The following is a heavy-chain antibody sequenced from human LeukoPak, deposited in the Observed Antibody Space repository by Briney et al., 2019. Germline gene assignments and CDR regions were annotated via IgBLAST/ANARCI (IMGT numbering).Heavy chain of an antibody. J-gene: IGHJ4*02. CDR2: ISYDGSNK. V-gene: IGHV3-30*03. CDR1: GFTFSSYG. CDR3: ARADGSGSYLLRDY. Sequence: GGSLRLSCAASGFTFSSYGMHWVRQAPGKGLEWVAVISYDGSNKYYADSVKGRFTISRDNSKNTLYLQMNSLRAEDTAVYYCARADGSGSYLLRDYWGQGTLVTVSS. D-gene: IGHD1-26*01.